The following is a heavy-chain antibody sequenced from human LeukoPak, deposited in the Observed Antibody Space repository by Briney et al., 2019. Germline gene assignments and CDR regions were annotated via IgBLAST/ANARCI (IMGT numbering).Heavy chain of an antibody. CDR3: ARDVATQYFDY. Sequence: SQTLSLTCAISGDSFSSNSVTWNWIRQSPSRGLEWLGRTYYRSKWYNDYGASVKSRITVNPDTSKNQFSLQLNSVTPEDTAVYYCARDVATQYFDYWGQGILVTVSS. J-gene: IGHJ4*02. CDR1: GDSFSSNSVT. V-gene: IGHV6-1*01. CDR2: TYYRSKWYN. D-gene: IGHD2/OR15-2a*01.